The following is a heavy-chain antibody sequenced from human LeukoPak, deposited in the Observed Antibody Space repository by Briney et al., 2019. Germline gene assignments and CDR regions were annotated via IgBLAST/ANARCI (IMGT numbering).Heavy chain of an antibody. CDR2: ISGSSGNT. V-gene: IGHV3-23*01. Sequence: GGSLRLSCAASGFTFSSYAMSWVRQAPGKGLEWVSAISGSSGNTYYADSVKGRFTISRDNSKNTPYLQLNSLRAEDTAVYYCAKDPVAEWFYYFDYWGQGPLVTVSS. CDR3: AKDPVAEWFYYFDY. D-gene: IGHD3-3*01. CDR1: GFTFSSYA. J-gene: IGHJ4*02.